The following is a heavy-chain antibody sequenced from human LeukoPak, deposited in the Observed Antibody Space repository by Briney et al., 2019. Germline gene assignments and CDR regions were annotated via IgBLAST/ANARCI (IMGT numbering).Heavy chain of an antibody. V-gene: IGHV4-34*01. CDR3: ARVRRRARGIMITFGGVSYYYYYMDV. CDR2: INHSGST. CDR1: GGSFSGYY. D-gene: IGHD3-16*01. J-gene: IGHJ6*03. Sequence: KPSETLSLTCAVYGGSFSGYYWSWIRQPPGKGLEWIGEINHSGSTNYNPSLKSRVTISVDTSKNQFSLKLSSVTAADTAVYYCARVRRRARGIMITFGGVSYYYYYMDVWGKGTTVTVSS.